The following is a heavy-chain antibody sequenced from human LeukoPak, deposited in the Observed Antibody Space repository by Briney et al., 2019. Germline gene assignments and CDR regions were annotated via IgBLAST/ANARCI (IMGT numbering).Heavy chain of an antibody. D-gene: IGHD3-22*01. J-gene: IGHJ4*02. CDR1: GFTFSDHY. CDR2: SRNKANSYTT. Sequence: PGGSLRLSCAASGFTFSDHYMDLVRQAPGKGLEWVGRSRNKANSYTTEYAASVKGRFTVSRDDSKNSLYLQMNSLKTEDTAVYFCARNYYDSSRYYADYWGQGTLVTVSS. V-gene: IGHV3-72*01. CDR3: ARNYYDSSRYYADY.